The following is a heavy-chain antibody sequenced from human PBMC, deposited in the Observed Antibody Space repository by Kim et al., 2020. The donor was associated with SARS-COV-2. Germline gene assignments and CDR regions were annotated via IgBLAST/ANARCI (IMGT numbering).Heavy chain of an antibody. CDR2: ISTGTTAT. D-gene: IGHD2-21*01. J-gene: IGHJ3*02. CDR1: GYTFTNYG. V-gene: IGHV1-3*04. Sequence: ASVKVSCKSSGYTFTNYGLHWVRQAPGQGPEWMGWISTGTTATINSKKFQGRITITKDTSASTAYMELTSLTSEDTAGYFCARDSARAPYPFGIWGQGTM. CDR3: ARDSARAPYPFGI.